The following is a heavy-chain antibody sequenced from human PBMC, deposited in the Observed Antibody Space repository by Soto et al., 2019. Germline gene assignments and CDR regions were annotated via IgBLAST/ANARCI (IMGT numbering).Heavy chain of an antibody. CDR2: ISSDGSST. J-gene: IGHJ3*02. Sequence: GGSLRLSCAASGFNLSSYWMHWVRQAPGKGLVWVSRISSDGSSTCYADSVKGRFTISRDNAKNTLYLQMNSLRAEDTAVYYCARYGSSGYDFLAFDIWGQGTMVTVSS. CDR3: ARYGSSGYDFLAFDI. D-gene: IGHD5-12*01. V-gene: IGHV3-74*01. CDR1: GFNLSSYW.